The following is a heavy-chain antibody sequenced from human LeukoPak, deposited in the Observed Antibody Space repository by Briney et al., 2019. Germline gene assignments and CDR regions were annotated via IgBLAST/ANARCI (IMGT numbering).Heavy chain of an antibody. Sequence: TSETLSLTCTVSGGSISSYYWSWIRQPPGKGLEWIGYIYYSGSTNYNPSLKSRVTISVDTSKNQFSLKLSSVTAADTAVYYCARHFGYNGSGPSRNWFDPWGQGTLVTVSS. V-gene: IGHV4-59*08. J-gene: IGHJ5*02. D-gene: IGHD3-10*01. CDR1: GGSISSYY. CDR3: ARHFGYNGSGPSRNWFDP. CDR2: IYYSGST.